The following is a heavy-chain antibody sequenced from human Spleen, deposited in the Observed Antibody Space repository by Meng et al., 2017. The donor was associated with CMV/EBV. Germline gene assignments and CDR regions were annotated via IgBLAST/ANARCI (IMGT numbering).Heavy chain of an antibody. J-gene: IGHJ4*02. V-gene: IGHV3-23*01. CDR3: AKGYGRGVDY. Sequence: GESLKISCAASGFTFSTYAMSWVRQAPGKGLEWVSAISGTGTSTYYADSVKGRFTISRDNSKNTLYLQMNSLRAEDTAVYYCAKGYGRGVDYWGQGTLVTVSS. CDR2: ISGTGTST. D-gene: IGHD1-26*01. CDR1: GFTFSTYA.